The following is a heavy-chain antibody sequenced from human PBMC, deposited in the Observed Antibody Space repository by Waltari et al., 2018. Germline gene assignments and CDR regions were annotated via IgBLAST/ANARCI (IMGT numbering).Heavy chain of an antibody. CDR1: GFTFGDYA. D-gene: IGHD3-22*01. Sequence: EVQLVESGGGLVQPGRSLRLSCTASGFTFGDYAMSWFRQAPGKGLEWVGFIRSKAYGGTTEYAASVKGRFTISRDDSKSIAYLQMNSLKTEDIAVYYCTRLDYYEMGYYFDYWGQGTLVTVSS. CDR2: IRSKAYGGTT. CDR3: TRLDYYEMGYYFDY. J-gene: IGHJ4*02. V-gene: IGHV3-49*03.